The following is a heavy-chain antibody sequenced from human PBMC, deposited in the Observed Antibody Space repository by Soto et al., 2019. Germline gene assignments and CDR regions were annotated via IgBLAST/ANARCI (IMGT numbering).Heavy chain of an antibody. CDR2: ISSSGSTI. D-gene: IGHD3-10*01. Sequence: GGSLRLSCAASGFTFSDYYMSWIRQAPGKGLEWVSYISSSGSTIYYADSVKGRFTISRDNAKNSLYLQMSSLRAEDTAVYYCARDSSLLWFGELLVPGMDVWGQGTTVTVSS. V-gene: IGHV3-11*01. CDR1: GFTFSDYY. CDR3: ARDSSLLWFGELLVPGMDV. J-gene: IGHJ6*02.